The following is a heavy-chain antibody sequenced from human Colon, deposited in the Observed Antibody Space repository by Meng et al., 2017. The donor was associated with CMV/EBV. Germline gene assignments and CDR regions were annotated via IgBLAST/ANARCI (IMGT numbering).Heavy chain of an antibody. J-gene: IGHJ4*02. CDR2: INSDGSST. V-gene: IGHV3-74*01. Sequence: GGSLRLSCAASGFTFTTYWIHWVRQAPGKGLVWVSRINSDGSSTSYADSVKGRFTISRDNAKNTLYLQMNSLRAEDTAVYYCARDPLQLGVNDSFDYWGQGTLVTVSS. CDR1: GFTFTTYW. CDR3: ARDPLQLGVNDSFDY. D-gene: IGHD1-7*01.